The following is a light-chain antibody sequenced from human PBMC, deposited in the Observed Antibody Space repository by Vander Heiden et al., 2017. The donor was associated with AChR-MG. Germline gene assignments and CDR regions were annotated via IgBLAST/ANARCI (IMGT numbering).Light chain of an antibody. CDR1: QGIRNY. V-gene: IGKV1-12*01. CDR3: QEARSFPRT. Sequence: DIQMTQSPSSVSASVGDRVTITCRASQGIRNYLAWFQQKPGKAPKLLISAASSLQSGVPSRFSGSGSGTDFTLTISSLQSEDVGTYYCQEARSFPRTFGPGSKVEIK. CDR2: AAS. J-gene: IGKJ1*01.